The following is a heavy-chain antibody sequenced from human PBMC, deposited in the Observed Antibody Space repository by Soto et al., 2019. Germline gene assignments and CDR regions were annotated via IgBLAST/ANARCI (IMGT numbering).Heavy chain of an antibody. D-gene: IGHD5-12*01. CDR2: MNPNSGNT. Sequence: QVQLVQSGAEVKKPGASVKVSCKASGYTFTSYDINWVRQATGQGLEWMGWMNPNSGNTGYAQKFKGRVTMTRNTSISTAYMELSSLRSEDTAVYYCARGHSGYDYVLSNYYYYYYMDVWGKGTTVTVSS. J-gene: IGHJ6*03. CDR3: ARGHSGYDYVLSNYYYYYYMDV. CDR1: GYTFTSYD. V-gene: IGHV1-8*01.